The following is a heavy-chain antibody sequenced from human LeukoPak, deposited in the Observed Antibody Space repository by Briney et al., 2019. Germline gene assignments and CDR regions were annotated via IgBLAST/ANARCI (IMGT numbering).Heavy chain of an antibody. CDR3: ARGSPDLYVWGSYRPATVVDY. Sequence: KPGASVKVSCKASGYTFTGYYMHWVRQAPGQGLEWMGWINPNSGGTNYAQKFQGRVTMTRDTSISTAYMELSRLRSDDTAVYYCARGSPDLYVWGSYRPATVVDYWGQGTLVTVSS. J-gene: IGHJ4*02. CDR1: GYTFTGYY. CDR2: INPNSGGT. V-gene: IGHV1-2*02. D-gene: IGHD3-16*02.